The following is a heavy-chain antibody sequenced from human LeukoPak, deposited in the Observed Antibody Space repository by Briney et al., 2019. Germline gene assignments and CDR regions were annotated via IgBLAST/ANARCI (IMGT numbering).Heavy chain of an antibody. CDR2: MYNDDHGGST. Sequence: GGSLRLPCAASGFTVRSHFMSWVRRAPGKRLEWVAVMYNDDHGGSTYYADSVKGRFTISRDNSRNTLYLQMNNLRVDDTALYYCARSSSGWHDFWGPGTLVTVAS. V-gene: IGHV3-53*01. CDR1: GFTVRSHF. CDR3: ARSSSGWHDF. J-gene: IGHJ4*02. D-gene: IGHD6-19*01.